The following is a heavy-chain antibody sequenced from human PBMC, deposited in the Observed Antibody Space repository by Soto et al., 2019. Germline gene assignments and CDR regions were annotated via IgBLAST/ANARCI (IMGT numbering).Heavy chain of an antibody. Sequence: PGGSLRLSCAASGFTFSNYAMSWVRQAPGKGLEWVSAVSGSGGSTFYAGSVKGRSTISRDNSKNTLSLQMNSLRAEDTAVYYCAKGASYYYDSSGYYAYWGQGTLVTVSS. D-gene: IGHD3-22*01. CDR1: GFTFSNYA. V-gene: IGHV3-23*01. J-gene: IGHJ4*02. CDR3: AKGASYYYDSSGYYAY. CDR2: VSGSGGST.